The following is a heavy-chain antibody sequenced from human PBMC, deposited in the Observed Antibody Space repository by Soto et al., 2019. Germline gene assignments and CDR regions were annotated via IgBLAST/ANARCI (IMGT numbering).Heavy chain of an antibody. Sequence: SETLSLTCTVSGGSISSSSYYWGWIRQPPGKGLEWIGSIYYSGSTYYNPSLKSRVTISVDTSKNQFSLKLSSVTAADTAVYCCARHVGGVLRFLEWSFGWFDPWAKGTLVTVPS. J-gene: IGHJ5*02. CDR1: GGSISSSSYY. CDR2: IYYSGST. V-gene: IGHV4-39*01. D-gene: IGHD3-3*01. CDR3: ARHVGGVLRFLEWSFGWFDP.